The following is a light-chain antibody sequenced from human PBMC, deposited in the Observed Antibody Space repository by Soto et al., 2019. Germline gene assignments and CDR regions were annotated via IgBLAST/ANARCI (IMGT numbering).Light chain of an antibody. V-gene: IGKV1-39*01. CDR1: QSISNY. CDR3: QQSYSTPRT. Sequence: DIQMTQSPSSLSASVGDRVTITCRASQSISNYLNWYQQKPGKAPKLLIYEASSLQSGVPSRFSGSGSGTDFTLTISSLQPEDFATYYCQQSYSTPRTFGQGTKVDI. J-gene: IGKJ1*01. CDR2: EAS.